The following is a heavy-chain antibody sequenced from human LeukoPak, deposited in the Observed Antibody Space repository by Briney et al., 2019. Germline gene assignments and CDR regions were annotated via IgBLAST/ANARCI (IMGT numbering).Heavy chain of an antibody. D-gene: IGHD2-2*01. V-gene: IGHV4-4*09. CDR1: GCTISSYY. CDR2: IYTSGST. CDR3: ARHGIVVVPAALDV. J-gene: IGHJ6*04. Sequence: SETLSLTCTVSGCTISSYYWSWIRQPPGEGLEWIGYIYTSGSTNYNPSLKSRVTISVDTSKNQFSLKLSSVTAADTAVYYCARHGIVVVPAALDVWGKGTTVTVSS.